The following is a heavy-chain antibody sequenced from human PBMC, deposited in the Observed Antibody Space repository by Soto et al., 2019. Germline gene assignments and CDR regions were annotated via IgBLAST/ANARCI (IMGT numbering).Heavy chain of an antibody. D-gene: IGHD6-6*01. V-gene: IGHV1-69*13. CDR2: IIPIFGTA. CDR1: GGTFSSYA. CDR3: ARVCIAARLQAFRASPGWFDP. J-gene: IGHJ5*02. Sequence: SVKVSCKASGGTFSSYAISWVRQAPGQGLEWMGGIIPIFGTANYAQKFQGRVTITADESTSTAYMELSSQRSEDTAVYYCARVCIAARLQAFRASPGWFDPWGQGTLVTVSS.